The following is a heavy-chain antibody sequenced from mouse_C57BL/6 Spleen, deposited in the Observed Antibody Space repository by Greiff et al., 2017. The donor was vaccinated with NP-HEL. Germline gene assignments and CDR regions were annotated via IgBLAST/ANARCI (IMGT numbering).Heavy chain of an antibody. V-gene: IGHV5S21*01. CDR3: TWGGEVGVFAY. D-gene: IGHD1-1*02. J-gene: IGHJ3*01. Sequence: EVKLEESGEGLVKPGGSLKLSCAASGFTFSSYAMSWVRQTPEKRLEWVAYISSGGDYIYYADTVKGRFTISRDNSRNTLYLQMSSLKSEDTAMYCGTWGGEVGVFAYWGQGTLVTVSA. CDR2: ISSGGDYI. CDR1: GFTFSSYA.